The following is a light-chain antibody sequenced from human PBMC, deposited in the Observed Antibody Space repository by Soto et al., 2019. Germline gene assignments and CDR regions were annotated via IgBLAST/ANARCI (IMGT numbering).Light chain of an antibody. CDR2: YNN. V-gene: IGLV1-44*01. CDR1: NSNIASNT. J-gene: IGLJ1*01. CDR3: AAWDDTLKRYV. Sequence: QSALTQPPSASETPGQTVSISCSGSNSNIASNTVNWYQHLPGTAPKLLIYYNNQRPSGVPDRFSGSKSGTSASPAISGLQSEDESDYYCAAWDDTLKRYVFGTGTKVTVL.